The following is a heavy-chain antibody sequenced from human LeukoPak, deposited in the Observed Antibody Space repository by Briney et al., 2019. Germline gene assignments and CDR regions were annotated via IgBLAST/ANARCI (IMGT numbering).Heavy chain of an antibody. CDR1: GFTFSSYS. V-gene: IGHV3-21*01. CDR2: ISSSSYI. Sequence: PGGSLRLSCAASGFTFSSYSMNWVRQAPGKGLEWVSSISSSSYIYYADSVKGRFTISIDNAKNSLYLQMNSLSVEDTAVYYCARGWDSSGWYDYYYMDVWGKGTTVTVSS. CDR3: ARGWDSSGWYDYYYMDV. J-gene: IGHJ6*03. D-gene: IGHD6-19*01.